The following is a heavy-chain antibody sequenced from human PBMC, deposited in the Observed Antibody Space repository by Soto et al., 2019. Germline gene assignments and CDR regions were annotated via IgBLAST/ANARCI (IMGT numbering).Heavy chain of an antibody. CDR1: AGSIDTHY. D-gene: IGHD1-26*01. V-gene: IGHV4-59*11. CDR2: IYYDGTA. J-gene: IGHJ4*02. CDR3: AHRPIVGAAI. Sequence: PSETLSLTCTVSAGSIDTHYWSWIRQPPGKGLEWIGSIYYDGTANSNPSLKSRVAISVDMSNNQFSLSLSSVTAADTAVYYCAHRPIVGAAIWGQGTLVTVSS.